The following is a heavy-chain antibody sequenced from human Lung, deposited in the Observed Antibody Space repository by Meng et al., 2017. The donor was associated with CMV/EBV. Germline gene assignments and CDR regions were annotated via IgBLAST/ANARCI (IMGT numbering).Heavy chain of an antibody. D-gene: IGHD6-13*01. Sequence: AVKVSCXSSGYTFTTYDINWVRQATGQGLEWMGWMNPKSVNTGYAQKFQGRVTLTRVTSITTAYMELSSLTSDDTAVYCCAGTRTEVDPDGRKIKYYKYCMDVWGQGTTVTVSS. CDR2: MNPKSVNT. J-gene: IGHJ6*02. V-gene: IGHV1-8*01. CDR3: AGTRTEVDPDGRKIKYYKYCMDV. CDR1: GYTFTTYD.